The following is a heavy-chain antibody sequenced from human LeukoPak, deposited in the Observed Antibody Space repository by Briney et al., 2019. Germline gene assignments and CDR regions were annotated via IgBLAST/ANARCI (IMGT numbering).Heavy chain of an antibody. J-gene: IGHJ4*02. CDR2: VNTDGSTT. CDR3: ARGSGIRGFDY. CDR1: GFTFSNYW. V-gene: IGHV3-74*01. D-gene: IGHD3-10*01. Sequence: GGSLRLACAVSGFTFSNYWMRWVSQAPGKGLVRVARVNTDGSTTTYADSVKGRFTISRDNSKNTLYLQMNSLRAEDTAVYYCARGSGIRGFDYWGQGTLVTVSS.